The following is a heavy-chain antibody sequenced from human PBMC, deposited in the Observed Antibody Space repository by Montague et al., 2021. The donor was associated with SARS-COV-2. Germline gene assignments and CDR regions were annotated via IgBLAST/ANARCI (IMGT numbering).Heavy chain of an antibody. D-gene: IGHD2-15*01. J-gene: IGHJ4*02. CDR1: GDSVSTNSGT. Sequence: CAISGDSVSTNSGTWNWVRLSPSRGLERLGRTYYRSEWYSDYSVSVISRISINPDTSKNQFSLQLNSVTPEDTAVYYCARAERGSCGDGNCYQYFFNYWGQGTLVTVSS. V-gene: IGHV6-1*01. CDR3: ARAERGSCGDGNCYQYFFNY. CDR2: TYYRSEWYS.